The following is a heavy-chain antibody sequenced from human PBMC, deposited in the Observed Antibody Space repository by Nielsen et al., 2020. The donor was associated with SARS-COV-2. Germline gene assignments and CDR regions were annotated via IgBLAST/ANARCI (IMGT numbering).Heavy chain of an antibody. J-gene: IGHJ4*02. CDR1: GGSFTAYY. Sequence: SETLSLPCAVSGGSFTAYYWSWIRQPPQKGLEWIGEINHSGDTNKNPSLRSRVTVSRDTSKDQFSLKLSSVTAADTGVYYCAGGFYDSRGYNLVYWGQGTLVTVSS. V-gene: IGHV4-34*01. D-gene: IGHD3-22*01. CDR2: INHSGDT. CDR3: AGGFYDSRGYNLVY.